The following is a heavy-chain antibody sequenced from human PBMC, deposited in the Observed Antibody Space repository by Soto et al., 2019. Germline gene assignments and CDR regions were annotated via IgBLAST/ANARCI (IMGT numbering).Heavy chain of an antibody. Sequence: EVQLVESGGGLVQPGGSLRLSCAASGFTFSSYSMNWVRQAPGKGLEWVSYISSSSSTIYYADSVKGRFTISRDNAKSSLYLQMNSLRAEDTAVYYCARGGGCSGGSCNFDYGGQGTLVTVSS. D-gene: IGHD2-15*01. V-gene: IGHV3-48*01. CDR3: ARGGGCSGGSCNFDY. CDR2: ISSSSSTI. J-gene: IGHJ4*02. CDR1: GFTFSSYS.